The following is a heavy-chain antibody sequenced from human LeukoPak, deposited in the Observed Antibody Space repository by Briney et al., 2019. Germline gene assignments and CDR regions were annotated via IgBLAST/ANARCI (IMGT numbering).Heavy chain of an antibody. CDR2: ISGDGGST. Sequence: PGGSLRLSCAASGFTFDDYAMHWVRQAPGKGLEWVSLISGDGGSTYYADSVKGRFTISRDNSKNSLYQQMNSLRTEDTALYYCAKDMGPYGDYANDYWGQGTLVTVSS. J-gene: IGHJ4*02. CDR3: AKDMGPYGDYANDY. D-gene: IGHD4-17*01. CDR1: GFTFDDYA. V-gene: IGHV3-43*02.